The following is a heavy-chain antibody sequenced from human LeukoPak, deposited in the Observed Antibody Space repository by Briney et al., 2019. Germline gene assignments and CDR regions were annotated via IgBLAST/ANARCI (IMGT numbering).Heavy chain of an antibody. J-gene: IGHJ1*01. CDR1: GRSISSYY. CDR3: ASGTSYYDVRSGIAN. D-gene: IGHD3-3*01. V-gene: IGHV4-59*01. CDR2: IYYSGST. Sequence: PSETLSLTCTVSGRSISSYYWLGIRQPPAKGLECVGYIYYSGSTNYNPSLKSRVNISVDSSKNQFSLKLSSVTAADTAVSYCASGTSYYDVRSGIANWGQGTLVTVSS.